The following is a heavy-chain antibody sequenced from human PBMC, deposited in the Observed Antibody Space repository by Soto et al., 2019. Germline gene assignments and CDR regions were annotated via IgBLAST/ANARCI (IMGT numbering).Heavy chain of an antibody. D-gene: IGHD1-26*01. Sequence: SQTLSLTCTVSGGSISANSYYWGWIRQSPGKGMEWIGSIYYEGNTFYKPSLKSRATISVDTSKNQFSLKLSSVTAADTALYYCARDFGSSSALDCWGQGTLVTVSS. CDR1: GGSISANSYY. CDR3: ARDFGSSSALDC. V-gene: IGHV4-39*07. J-gene: IGHJ4*02. CDR2: IYYEGNT.